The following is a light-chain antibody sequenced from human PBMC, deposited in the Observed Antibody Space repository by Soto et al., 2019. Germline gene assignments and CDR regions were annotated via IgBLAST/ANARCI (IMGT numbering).Light chain of an antibody. CDR1: QSVSNS. Sequence: EIVLTQSPATLSLSPGERATLSCRASQSVSNSLAWYQQKPGQAPRLLIYDACNRATGIPARFSGSGSGTDFTLTIGSLDPEDFAVYYCQQRANWPRTFGQGTKLEIK. V-gene: IGKV3-11*01. CDR3: QQRANWPRT. CDR2: DAC. J-gene: IGKJ2*01.